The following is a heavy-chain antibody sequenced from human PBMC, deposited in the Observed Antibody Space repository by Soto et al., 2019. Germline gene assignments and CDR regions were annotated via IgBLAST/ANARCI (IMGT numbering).Heavy chain of an antibody. Sequence: EVQLLESGGGLVQPGGSLRLSCAASGFTFSSYAMSWVRQAPGKGLEWVSAISGSGGSTYYADSVKGRFTISRDNSKNTLYLQMNRLRAEDTAVYYCAKDVPSIAAARYDAFDIWGQGTMVTVSS. CDR1: GFTFSSYA. V-gene: IGHV3-23*01. D-gene: IGHD6-13*01. CDR3: AKDVPSIAAARYDAFDI. J-gene: IGHJ3*02. CDR2: ISGSGGST.